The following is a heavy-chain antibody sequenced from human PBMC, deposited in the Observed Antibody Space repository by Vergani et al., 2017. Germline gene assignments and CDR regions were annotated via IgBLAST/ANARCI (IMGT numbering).Heavy chain of an antibody. D-gene: IGHD2-2*01. CDR1: GGSISSGGYY. V-gene: IGHV4-31*03. J-gene: IGHJ5*02. CDR2: IYYSGST. Sequence: QVQLQESGPGLVKPSQTLSLTCTVSGGSISSGGYYWSWIRQHPGKGLEWIGYIYYSGSTYYNPPLKSRVTISVDTSKNQFSLKLSSVTAADTAVYYCARVGGKDIVVVPAAIWFDPWGQGTLVTVSS. CDR3: ARVGGKDIVVVPAAIWFDP.